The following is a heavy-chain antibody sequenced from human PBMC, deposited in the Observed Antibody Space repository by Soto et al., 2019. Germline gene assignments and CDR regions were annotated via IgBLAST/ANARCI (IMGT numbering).Heavy chain of an antibody. CDR3: ARSTYYYDSSGYYRDLDY. Sequence: SETLSLTCTVAGVSISSSSYYWGWIRQPPGKGLEWIGSIYYSGSTYYNPSLKSRVTISVDTSKNQFSLKLSSVTAADTAVYYCARSTYYYDSSGYYRDLDYWGQGTLVPVSS. J-gene: IGHJ4*02. CDR1: GVSISSSSYY. D-gene: IGHD3-22*01. CDR2: IYYSGST. V-gene: IGHV4-39*01.